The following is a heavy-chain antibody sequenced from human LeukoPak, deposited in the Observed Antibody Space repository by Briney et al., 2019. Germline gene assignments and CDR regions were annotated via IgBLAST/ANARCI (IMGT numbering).Heavy chain of an antibody. Sequence: GGSLRLSCAASGFTFSSYAMSWVRQAPGKGLEWVSAISGSGGSTYYADSVKGRFTISRDNSKNTLYLQMNSLRAEDTAVYYCAKGIVTXYXXXXGXYYGLDYWGQGTLVTV. CDR2: ISGSGGST. V-gene: IGHV3-23*01. CDR1: GFTFSSYA. J-gene: IGHJ4*02. CDR3: AKGIVTXYXXXXGXYYGLDY. D-gene: IGHD3-22*01.